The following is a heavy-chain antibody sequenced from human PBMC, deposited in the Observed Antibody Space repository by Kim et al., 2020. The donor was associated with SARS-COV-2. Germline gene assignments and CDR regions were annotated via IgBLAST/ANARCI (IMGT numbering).Heavy chain of an antibody. Sequence: PSLRSLVTISVDPSKNQFALKLSSVTAADTAVYYCARDWKYRYYYYGMDVWGQGTTVTVSS. J-gene: IGHJ6*02. CDR3: ARDWKYRYYYYGMDV. V-gene: IGHV4-59*01. D-gene: IGHD1-7*01.